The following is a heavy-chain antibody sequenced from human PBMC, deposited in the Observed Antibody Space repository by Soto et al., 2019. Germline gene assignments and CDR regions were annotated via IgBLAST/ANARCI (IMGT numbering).Heavy chain of an antibody. CDR1: GFTFSSYA. J-gene: IGHJ4*02. D-gene: IGHD2-21*01. Sequence: PGGSLRLSCASSGFTFSSYAISWVRQAPGKGLEWVSALSGSGGSTYYADSVKGRFTISRDNSKNTLYLQMNSLRAEDTAVYYCPQEEPCQHNFDHWGQGTLVNVSS. CDR3: PQEEPCQHNFDH. CDR2: LSGSGGST. V-gene: IGHV3-23*01.